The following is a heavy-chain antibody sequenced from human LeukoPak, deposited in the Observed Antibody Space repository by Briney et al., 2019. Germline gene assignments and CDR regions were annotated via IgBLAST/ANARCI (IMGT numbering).Heavy chain of an antibody. J-gene: IGHJ4*02. D-gene: IGHD5-18*01. CDR2: IIPTFGIA. CDR1: GGTFSSYA. V-gene: IGHV1-69*04. CDR3: ARDPQPYSYGSYYFDY. Sequence: SVKVSCKASGGTFSSYAISWVRQAPGQGLEWMGRIIPTFGIANYAQKFQGRVTITADKSTSTAYMELSSLRSEDTAVYYCARDPQPYSYGSYYFDYWGQGTLVTVSS.